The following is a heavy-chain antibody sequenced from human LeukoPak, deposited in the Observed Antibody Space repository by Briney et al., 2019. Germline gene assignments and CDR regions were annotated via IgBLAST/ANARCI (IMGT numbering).Heavy chain of an antibody. Sequence: SETLSLTCTVSGGSISSYYWSWIRQPPGKGLEWIGYIYYSGSTNYNPSLKSRVTISVDTSKNQFSLKLSSVTAADTAVYYCARENCGGDRSSHAFDIWGQGTMVTVSS. V-gene: IGHV4-59*01. J-gene: IGHJ3*02. CDR1: GGSISSYY. CDR2: IYYSGST. D-gene: IGHD2-21*02. CDR3: ARENCGGDRSSHAFDI.